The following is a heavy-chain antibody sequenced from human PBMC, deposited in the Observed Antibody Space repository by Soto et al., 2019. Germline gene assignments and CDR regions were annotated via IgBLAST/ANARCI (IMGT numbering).Heavy chain of an antibody. J-gene: IGHJ6*02. V-gene: IGHV4-30-4*01. D-gene: IGHD3-10*01. Sequence: QVQLQESGPGLVKPSQTLSLTCTVSGGSISSGDYYWSWIRQPPGKGLERIGNIYYSVSTYYNPSLKSRVTISVDTSKNQFSLKLSSVTAADTAVYYCARDRIILGEADYYYDGMDVWGQGTTVTVSS. CDR3: ARDRIILGEADYYYDGMDV. CDR2: IYYSVST. CDR1: GGSISSGDYY.